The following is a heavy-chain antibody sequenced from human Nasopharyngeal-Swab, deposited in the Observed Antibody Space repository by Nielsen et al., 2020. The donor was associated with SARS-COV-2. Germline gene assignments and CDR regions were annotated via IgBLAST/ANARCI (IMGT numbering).Heavy chain of an antibody. CDR2: IYYSGST. CDR1: GGSISSGDYY. Sequence: SETLSLTCTVSGGSISSGDYYWSWIRQPPGKGLEWIGYIYYSGSTYYNPSLKSRVTISVDTSKNQFSLKLSSVTAADTAVYYCARGSTYYYDSTLSEIDYWGPGTLVTVSS. CDR3: ARGSTYYYDSTLSEIDY. V-gene: IGHV4-30-4*01. D-gene: IGHD3-22*01. J-gene: IGHJ4*02.